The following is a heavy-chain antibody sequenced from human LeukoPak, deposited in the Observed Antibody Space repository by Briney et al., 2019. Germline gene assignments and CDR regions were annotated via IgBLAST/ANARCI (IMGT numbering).Heavy chain of an antibody. CDR1: GYTFTGYY. Sequence: ASVKVSCKASGYTFTGYYMHWVRQAPGQGLEWMGWINPNSGGTNYQGRVTMTRDTSISTAYMELSRLRSDDTAVYYCARGKREGQLWPDYWGQGTLVTVSS. CDR3: ARGKREGQLWPDY. D-gene: IGHD5-18*01. V-gene: IGHV1-2*02. CDR2: INPNSGGT. J-gene: IGHJ4*02.